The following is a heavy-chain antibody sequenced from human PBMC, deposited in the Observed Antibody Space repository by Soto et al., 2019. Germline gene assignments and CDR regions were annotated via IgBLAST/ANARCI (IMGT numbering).Heavy chain of an antibody. J-gene: IGHJ5*02. CDR3: ARHSQGRDYYGYSNWFDP. CDR1: GVSMSGGDYF. CDR2: VHSTGRT. D-gene: IGHD2-15*01. V-gene: IGHV4-39*01. Sequence: PSETLSLTCSVTGVSMSGGDYFWGWIRQPPERALEWIGSVHSTGRTIYNPSLRGRVTISVDTSMNHFSLQLTFVTAADTALYFCARHSQGRDYYGYSNWFDPWGQGTLVTVSS.